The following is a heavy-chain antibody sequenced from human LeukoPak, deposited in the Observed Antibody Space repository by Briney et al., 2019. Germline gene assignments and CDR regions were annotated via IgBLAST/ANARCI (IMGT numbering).Heavy chain of an antibody. V-gene: IGHV4-59*08. D-gene: IGHD1-26*01. CDR3: ARHYGSQRSYYYYGMDV. CDR2: IYYSGRT. CDR1: GGSISSYY. Sequence: SETLSLTCTVSGGSISSYYWSWLRQPTGKGLEWIGYIYYSGRTNYNPSLKSRVTISVDTSKNQFSLKLSSVTTADTAVYYCARHYGSQRSYYYYGMDVWGQGTTVTVSS. J-gene: IGHJ6*02.